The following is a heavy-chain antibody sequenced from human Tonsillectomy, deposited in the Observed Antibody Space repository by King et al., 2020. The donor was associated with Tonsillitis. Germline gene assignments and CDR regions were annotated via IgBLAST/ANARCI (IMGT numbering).Heavy chain of an antibody. J-gene: IGHJ4*02. V-gene: IGHV5-10-1*03. CDR1: LYSFTSFW. CDR3: ARYITIFGVVYLDY. Sequence: LFHSLAYFKHPLSSLIISFNFSLYSFTSFWISWVLQIPGKGLEWIGRIYPIDSYTNYSPSFQVHFTISADKSISTAYLQWSSLKASDTAIFYCARYITIFGVVYLDYWGQGTLVTVSS. D-gene: IGHD3-3*01. CDR2: IYPIDSYT.